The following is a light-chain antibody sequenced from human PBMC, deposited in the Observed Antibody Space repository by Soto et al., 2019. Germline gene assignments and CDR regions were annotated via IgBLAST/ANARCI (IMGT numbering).Light chain of an antibody. CDR3: SSYTSSNSWV. J-gene: IGLJ3*02. CDR1: SSDVGGYNY. Sequence: QSALTQPASVSGSPGQSITISCTGTSSDVGGYNYVSWYQQHPGKAPKLMIYEVSNRPSGVSNLFSGSKSGNTASLTISGLQAEDEADYYCSSYTSSNSWVFGGGTKLTVL. V-gene: IGLV2-14*01. CDR2: EVS.